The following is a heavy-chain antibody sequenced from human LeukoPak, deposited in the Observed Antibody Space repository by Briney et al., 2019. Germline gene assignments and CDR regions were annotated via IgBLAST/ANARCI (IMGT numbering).Heavy chain of an antibody. D-gene: IGHD2-2*01. Sequence: GGSLRLSCAASGFTFSTYWMHWVRHAPGTGLVWVSLINSDGSSTNYADSVKGRFTISRDNAKNTLYLQMNSLRAEDTAVYYCATDVPAVTIFGYWGQGTLVTVSS. CDR3: ATDVPAVTIFGY. CDR2: INSDGSST. J-gene: IGHJ4*02. V-gene: IGHV3-74*01. CDR1: GFTFSTYW.